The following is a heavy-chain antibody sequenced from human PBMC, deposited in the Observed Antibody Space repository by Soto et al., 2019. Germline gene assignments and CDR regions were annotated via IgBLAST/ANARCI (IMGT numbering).Heavy chain of an antibody. CDR1: GFSLGSYA. V-gene: IGHV3-23*01. CDR3: ARDCSSSSCSVWAY. Sequence: GGSLRLSCAASGFSLGSYAITFFRQSPFKWLEWVSGITASGEKLYYADSVKGRFTVSRDNSKNTLYLQMHSLRADDTAVYYCARDCSSSSCSVWAYWGQGTLVTVSS. CDR2: ITASGEKL. J-gene: IGHJ4*02. D-gene: IGHD2-2*01.